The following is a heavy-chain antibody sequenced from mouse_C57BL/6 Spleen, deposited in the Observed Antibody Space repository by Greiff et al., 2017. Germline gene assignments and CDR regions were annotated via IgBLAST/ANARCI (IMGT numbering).Heavy chain of an antibody. J-gene: IGHJ2*01. D-gene: IGHD2-4*01. CDR2: IYPGDGDT. CDR3: ARPFYYDYGSLCDY. V-gene: IGHV1-80*01. CDR1: GYAFSSYW. Sequence: QVQLQQSGAELVKPGASVKISCKASGYAFSSYWMNWVKQRPGKGLEWIGQIYPGDGDTNYNGKFKGKATLTADKSSSTAYMQLSSLTSEDSAVYFCARPFYYDYGSLCDYWGQGTTLTVSS.